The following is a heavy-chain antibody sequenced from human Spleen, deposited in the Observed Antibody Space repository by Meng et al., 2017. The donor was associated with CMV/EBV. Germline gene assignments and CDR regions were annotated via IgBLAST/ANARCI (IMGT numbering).Heavy chain of an antibody. CDR2: ITRSGSTI. V-gene: IGHV3-48*03. CDR3: ARDTNRGGMDV. CDR1: GFTFSYYE. J-gene: IGHJ6*02. D-gene: IGHD2-8*01. Sequence: GGSLRLSCAASGFTFSYYEMNWVRQAPGKGLEWVSYITRSGSTIYYADSVKGRFTFSRDNAKNSLYLQMNSLRAEDTAVYYCARDTNRGGMDVWGQGTTVTVSS.